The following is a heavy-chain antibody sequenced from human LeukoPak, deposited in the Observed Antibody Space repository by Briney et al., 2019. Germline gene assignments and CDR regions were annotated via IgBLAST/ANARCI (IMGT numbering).Heavy chain of an antibody. V-gene: IGHV4-34*01. CDR2: INHSIRT. J-gene: IGHJ4*02. Sequence: SETLSLTCAVYGGSFSGYYWSWIRQPPGKGLEWSGEINHSIRTNYVPSLKSRVTISVDTSKNQFSLKLSSVTAADTAVYYCAIHGSGYDYWGQGTLVTVSS. CDR1: GGSFSGYY. D-gene: IGHD3-10*01. CDR3: AIHGSGYDY.